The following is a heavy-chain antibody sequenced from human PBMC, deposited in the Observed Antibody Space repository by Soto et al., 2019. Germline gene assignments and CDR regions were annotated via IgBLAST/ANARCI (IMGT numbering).Heavy chain of an antibody. CDR2: IKSKTDGGTT. J-gene: IGHJ4*02. Sequence: GGSLRLSCAASGFTFSNAWMNWVRQAPGKGLEWVDRIKSKTDGGTTDYAAPVKGRFTISRDDSKNTLYLQMNSLKTEDTDVYCCSTGIATAVYYFDYWGQGTLVTVSS. CDR3: STGIATAVYYFDY. D-gene: IGHD6-13*01. CDR1: GFTFSNAW. V-gene: IGHV3-15*07.